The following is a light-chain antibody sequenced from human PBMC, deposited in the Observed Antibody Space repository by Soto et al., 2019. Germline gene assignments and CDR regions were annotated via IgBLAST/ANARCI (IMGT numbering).Light chain of an antibody. CDR2: EAL. CDR3: QQYNNWPPIT. J-gene: IGKJ5*01. Sequence: ETVSTQSPATLSLSPRERATLSCMASRSISTYLAWYQQKPGQAPRLLIYEALNRATGIPARFSGSGSGTEFTLTISSLQSEDFAVYYCQQYNNWPPITVGQGTRLEIK. CDR1: RSISTY. V-gene: IGKV3-11*01.